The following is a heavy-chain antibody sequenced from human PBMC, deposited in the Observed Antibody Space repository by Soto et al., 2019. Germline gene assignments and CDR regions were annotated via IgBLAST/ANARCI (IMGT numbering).Heavy chain of an antibody. CDR3: ARRIVAKNFWFDP. CDR2: IDPSDSYT. D-gene: IGHD5-12*01. Sequence: EVQLVQSGAEVKKPGESLSSSCKGSGYSCTSYWISWVRQMPGKGLEWMGRIDPSDSYTNYRPSIQGHVTISADKSISTAYLQWSRLKASDTAMYYCARRIVAKNFWFDPGGQGPLVTVSS. V-gene: IGHV5-10-1*03. J-gene: IGHJ5*02. CDR1: GYSCTSYW.